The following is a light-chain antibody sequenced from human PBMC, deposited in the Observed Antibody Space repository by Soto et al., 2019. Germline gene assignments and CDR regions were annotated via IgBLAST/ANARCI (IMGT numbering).Light chain of an antibody. CDR2: EGS. V-gene: IGLV2-23*01. Sequence: QSVLTQPASVSGSPGQSITISCTGTSSDVGTYNLVSWYQQHPGKAPKLMIYEGSERPSGVSNRFSGSKSGNTASLTISGLQAEDEADYYCCSYAGSDTPVVFGGGTKLTVL. CDR3: CSYAGSDTPVV. J-gene: IGLJ2*01. CDR1: SSDVGTYNL.